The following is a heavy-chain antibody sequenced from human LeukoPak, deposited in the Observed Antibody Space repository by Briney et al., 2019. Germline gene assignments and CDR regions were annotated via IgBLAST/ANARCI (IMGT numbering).Heavy chain of an antibody. CDR1: GFTFTNFW. V-gene: IGHV3-7*01. CDR2: IKPDGYEK. CDR3: RKGHCDDSA. D-gene: IGHD1-1*01. Sequence: PGGSLRLSCVASGFTFTNFWMNWVRQAPGKGPEWVAYIKPDGYEKYYVDSVKGRFTISRDNTKNLLYLQMNSLRAEDMAVYYCRKGHCDDSAWDQGTLVTVSS. J-gene: IGHJ5*02.